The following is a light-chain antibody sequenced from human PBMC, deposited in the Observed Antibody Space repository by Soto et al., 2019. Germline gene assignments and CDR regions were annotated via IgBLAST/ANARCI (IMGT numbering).Light chain of an antibody. CDR1: QDINRW. CDR3: QQFSLYWA. Sequence: DIQMTQSPSTLSASVGDRVTITCRASQDINRWLAWYQQKPGKAPKILIYNADTLESGVPPRFSGSGYGTEFILTISSLQPDDFATYYCQQFSLYWAFGQGTKV. J-gene: IGKJ1*01. CDR2: NAD. V-gene: IGKV1-5*01.